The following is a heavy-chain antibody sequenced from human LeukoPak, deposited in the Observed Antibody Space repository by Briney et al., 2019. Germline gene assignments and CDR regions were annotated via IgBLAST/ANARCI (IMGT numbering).Heavy chain of an antibody. V-gene: IGHV3-30-3*01. CDR1: GFTFSSYA. J-gene: IGHJ4*02. Sequence: GGSLRLSCAASGFTFSSYAMHWVRQAPGKGLEWVAVISYDGSNKYYADSVKGRFTISRDNSKNTLYLQMNSLRAEDTAVYYCARVVGAQLFDYWGQGTLVTVSS. D-gene: IGHD1-26*01. CDR2: ISYDGSNK. CDR3: ARVVGAQLFDY.